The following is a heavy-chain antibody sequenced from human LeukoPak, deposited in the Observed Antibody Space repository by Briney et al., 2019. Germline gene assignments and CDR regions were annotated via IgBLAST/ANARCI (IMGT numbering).Heavy chain of an antibody. CDR1: GFTFSSYS. CDR2: ISGSSSYI. J-gene: IGHJ4*02. D-gene: IGHD1-1*01. Sequence: GGSLRLSCAASGFTFSSYSMNWVRQAPGKGLEWVSSISGSSSYIYYADSVKGRFTISRDNSENTLYLQINSLRVEDTAVYYCAKDTPTTGYHLDSWGQGTLVTVSS. V-gene: IGHV3-21*06. CDR3: AKDTPTTGYHLDS.